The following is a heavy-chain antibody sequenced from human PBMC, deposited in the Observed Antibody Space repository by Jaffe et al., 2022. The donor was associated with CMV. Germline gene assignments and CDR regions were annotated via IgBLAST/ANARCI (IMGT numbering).Heavy chain of an antibody. D-gene: IGHD6-13*01. CDR3: ARGGGSPKYSSSWYEGNP. CDR1: GFTFSSYE. Sequence: EVQLVESGGGLVQPGGSLRLSCAASGFTFSSYEMNWVRQAPGKGLEWVSYISSSGSTIYYADSVKGRFTISRDNAKNSLYLQMNSLRAEDTAVYYCARGGGSPKYSSSWYEGNPWGQGTLVTVSS. J-gene: IGHJ5*02. V-gene: IGHV3-48*03. CDR2: ISSSGSTI.